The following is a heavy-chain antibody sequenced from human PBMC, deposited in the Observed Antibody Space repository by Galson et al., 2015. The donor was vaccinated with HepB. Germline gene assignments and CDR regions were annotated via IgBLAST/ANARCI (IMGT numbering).Heavy chain of an antibody. J-gene: IGHJ6*02. D-gene: IGHD3-10*01. CDR2: IIPIFGTA. CDR3: ATIPSGRPLYYYYYGMDV. CDR1: GGTFSSYA. Sequence: SVKVSCKASGGTFSSYAISWVRQAPGQGLEWMGGIIPIFGTANYAQKFQGRVTITADESTSTAYMELSSLRSEDTAVYYCATIPSGRPLYYYYYGMDVWGQGTTVTVSS. V-gene: IGHV1-69*13.